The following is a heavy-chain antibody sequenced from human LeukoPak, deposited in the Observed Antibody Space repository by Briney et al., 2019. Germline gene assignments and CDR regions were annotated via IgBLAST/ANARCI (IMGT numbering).Heavy chain of an antibody. V-gene: IGHV4-59*01. J-gene: IGHJ4*02. CDR1: GGSISSYY. Sequence: TSETLSLTCTVSGGSISSYYWGWIRQPPGKGLEWIGYIYYSGSTNYNPSLKSRVTISVDTSKNQFSLKLSSVTAADTAVYYCARFNFWSGYYDYWGQGTLVTVSS. CDR3: ARFNFWSGYYDY. D-gene: IGHD3-3*01. CDR2: IYYSGST.